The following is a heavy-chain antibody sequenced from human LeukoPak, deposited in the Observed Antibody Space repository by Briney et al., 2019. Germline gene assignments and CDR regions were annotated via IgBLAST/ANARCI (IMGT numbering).Heavy chain of an antibody. J-gene: IGHJ4*02. CDR2: IYHSGST. Sequence: SETLSLTCTVSGYSISSGYYWGWIRQPPGKGLEWIGSIYHSGSTYYNPSLKSRVTISVDTSKNQFSLKLSSVTAADTAVYYCARDLEWLGLDLSQFDYWVQGTLVTVSS. V-gene: IGHV4-38-2*02. D-gene: IGHD3-3*01. CDR3: ARDLEWLGLDLSQFDY. CDR1: GYSISSGYY.